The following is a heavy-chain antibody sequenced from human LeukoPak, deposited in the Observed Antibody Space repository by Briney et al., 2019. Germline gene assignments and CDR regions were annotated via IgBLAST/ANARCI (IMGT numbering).Heavy chain of an antibody. CDR2: IYTSGST. V-gene: IGHV4-61*02. CDR3: AREPGTRYYFDY. CDR1: GGSISSGSYY. D-gene: IGHD1-1*01. J-gene: IGHJ4*02. Sequence: SQTLSLTCTVSGGSISSGSYYWSWIRQPAGKGLEWIGRIYTSGSTNYNPSLKSRVTISVDTSKNQFSLKLSSVTAADTAVYYCAREPGTRYYFDYWGQGTLVTVSS.